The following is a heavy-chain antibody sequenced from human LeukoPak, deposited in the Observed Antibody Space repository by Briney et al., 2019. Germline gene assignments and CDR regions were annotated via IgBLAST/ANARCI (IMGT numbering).Heavy chain of an antibody. CDR3: ARDVGSGAHYGMDV. CDR2: IYYSGST. D-gene: IGHD3-10*01. CDR1: GGSISSYY. J-gene: IGHJ6*02. Sequence: PSETLSLTCTVSGGSISSYYWSWIRQPPGKGLEWIGYIYYSGSTNYNPSLKSRVTISVDTSKNQFSLKLSSVTAADTAVYYCARDVGSGAHYGMDVWGQGTTVTVSS. V-gene: IGHV4-59*01.